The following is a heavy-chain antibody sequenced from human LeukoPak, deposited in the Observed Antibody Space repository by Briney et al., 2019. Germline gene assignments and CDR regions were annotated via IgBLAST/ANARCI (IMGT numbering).Heavy chain of an antibody. CDR3: AKEICGGDCYSGDAFDI. V-gene: IGHV3-21*01. J-gene: IGHJ3*02. Sequence: PGGSLRLSCAACGFTFSSYSMNWVRQAPGKGLEWVSSISSSSSYIYYADSVKGRFTISRDNAKNSLYLQMNSLRAEDTAVYYCAKEICGGDCYSGDAFDIWGQGTMVTVSS. D-gene: IGHD2-21*02. CDR2: ISSSSSYI. CDR1: GFTFSSYS.